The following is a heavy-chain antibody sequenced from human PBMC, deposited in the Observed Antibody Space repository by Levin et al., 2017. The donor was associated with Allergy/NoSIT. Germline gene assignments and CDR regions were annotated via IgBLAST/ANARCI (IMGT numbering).Heavy chain of an antibody. D-gene: IGHD4-11*01. CDR1: GFTFSSYG. Sequence: HPGGSLRLSCAASGFTFSSYGMHWVRQAPGKGLEWVAVISYDGSNKYYVDSVQGRFTISRDNSKNTLYLQMNSLRAEDTAVYYCAKDLGGYSPFDYWGQGTLVTVSS. CDR2: ISYDGSNK. J-gene: IGHJ4*02. V-gene: IGHV3-30*18. CDR3: AKDLGGYSPFDY.